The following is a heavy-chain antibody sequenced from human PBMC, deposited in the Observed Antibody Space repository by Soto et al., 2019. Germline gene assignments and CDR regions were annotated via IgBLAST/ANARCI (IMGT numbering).Heavy chain of an antibody. CDR3: ARDQGARSSSWYWRGGSGYYGMDV. Sequence: QVQLVQSGAEVKKPGASVKVSCKASGYTFTGYYMHWVRQAPGQGLEWMGWINPNSGGTNYAQKFQGRVTMTRDTSISTAYMELSRLRSDDTAVYYCARDQGARSSSWYWRGGSGYYGMDVWGQGTTVTVSS. CDR1: GYTFTGYY. V-gene: IGHV1-2*02. CDR2: INPNSGGT. D-gene: IGHD6-13*01. J-gene: IGHJ6*02.